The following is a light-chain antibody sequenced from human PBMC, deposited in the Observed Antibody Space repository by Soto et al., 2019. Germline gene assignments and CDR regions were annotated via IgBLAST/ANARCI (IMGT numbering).Light chain of an antibody. CDR1: QSISSW. CDR2: AAF. V-gene: IGKV1-39*01. Sequence: DIQMTQSPSTLSGSLGDRVTITCRASQSISSWLAWYQQKPGKAPKLLIYAAFTLHSGVPARFSGSRSGTDFTLTISSLQPQDFATYYCQQSYSQKTFGQGTKVDI. CDR3: QQSYSQKT. J-gene: IGKJ1*01.